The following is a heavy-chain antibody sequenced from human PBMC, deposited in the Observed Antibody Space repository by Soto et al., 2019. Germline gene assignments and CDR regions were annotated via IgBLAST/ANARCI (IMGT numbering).Heavy chain of an antibody. V-gene: IGHV3-23*01. Sequence: VGSLRLSCAASGFTFSSHAMSWVRQAPGKGLEWVSAISGSGGSTYYADSVKGRFTISRDNSKNTLYLQMNSLRAEDTAVYYCAKCEGYYDSSGYYGYWGQGTLVTVSS. CDR1: GFTFSSHA. J-gene: IGHJ4*02. D-gene: IGHD3-22*01. CDR2: ISGSGGST. CDR3: AKCEGYYDSSGYYGY.